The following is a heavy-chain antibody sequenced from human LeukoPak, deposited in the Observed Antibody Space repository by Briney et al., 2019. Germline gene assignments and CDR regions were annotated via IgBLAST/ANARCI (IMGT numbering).Heavy chain of an antibody. Sequence: SETLSLTCTVSGGSISRYYWSWIRQPPGKGLEWFGYVYDSGTTNYNPSLKSRVTISVDTSKNQFSLKLSSVTAADTAVYYCARDNHRGSGWYTAGDYWGQGTLVTVSS. CDR2: VYDSGTT. D-gene: IGHD6-19*01. V-gene: IGHV4-59*12. J-gene: IGHJ4*02. CDR3: ARDNHRGSGWYTAGDY. CDR1: GGSISRYY.